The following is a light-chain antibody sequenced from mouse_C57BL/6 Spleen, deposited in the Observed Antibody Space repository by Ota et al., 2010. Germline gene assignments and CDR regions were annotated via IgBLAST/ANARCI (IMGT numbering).Light chain of an antibody. CDR1: QSLVHNTGNTY. CDR3: SQSIHVPYT. J-gene: IGKJ2*01. CDR2: KVS. Sequence: DVVMTQTPPSLPVSLGDQATISCRSSQSLVHNTGNTYLHWYLQKPGQSPKLLIYKVSNRFSGVPDRFSGSGSGTDFTLKISRVETEDLGVYFCSQSIHVPYTFGGGTKLEIK. V-gene: IGKV1-110*01.